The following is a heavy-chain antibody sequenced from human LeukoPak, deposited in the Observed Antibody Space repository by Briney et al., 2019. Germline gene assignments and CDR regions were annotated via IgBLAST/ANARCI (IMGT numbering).Heavy chain of an antibody. J-gene: IGHJ4*02. D-gene: IGHD6-19*01. CDR1: GFTVSSNY. Sequence: HPGGSLRLSCAASGFTVSSNYMSWVRQAPGKGLEWVSGISWNSGSIGYADSVKGRFTISRDNAKNSLYLQMNSLRAEDTALYYCAKDISPTAVAGLYDYWGQGTLVTVSS. CDR3: AKDISPTAVAGLYDY. CDR2: ISWNSGSI. V-gene: IGHV3-9*01.